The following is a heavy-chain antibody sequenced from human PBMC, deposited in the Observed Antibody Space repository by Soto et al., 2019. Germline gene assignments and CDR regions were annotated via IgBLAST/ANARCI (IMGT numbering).Heavy chain of an antibody. D-gene: IGHD3-22*01. Sequence: SVKVSCKASGGTFSSYAISWVRQAPGQGLEWMGGIIPIFGTANYAQKFQGRVTITADESTSTAYMELSSLRSEDTAVYYCARESYYYDSSGYPPDYYYYGMDVWGQGTTVTSP. CDR3: ARESYYYDSSGYPPDYYYYGMDV. CDR1: GGTFSSYA. V-gene: IGHV1-69*13. J-gene: IGHJ6*02. CDR2: IIPIFGTA.